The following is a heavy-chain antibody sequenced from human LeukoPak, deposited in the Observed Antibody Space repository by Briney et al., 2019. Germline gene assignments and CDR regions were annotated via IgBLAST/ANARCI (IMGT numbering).Heavy chain of an antibody. CDR2: IKQDGSEK. V-gene: IGHV3-7*01. CDR3: ASFGYSYGHYFDY. CDR1: GFTFSSYW. D-gene: IGHD5-18*01. J-gene: IGHJ4*02. Sequence: GGSLRLSGAASGFTFSSYWMSWVRQAPGKGREGVANIKQDGSEKYYVDSVKGRFTISRDNAKNSLYLQMNSLRAEDTAVYYCASFGYSYGHYFDYWGQGTLVTVSS.